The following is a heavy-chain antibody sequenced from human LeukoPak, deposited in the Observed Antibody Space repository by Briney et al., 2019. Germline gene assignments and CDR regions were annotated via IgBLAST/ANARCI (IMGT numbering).Heavy chain of an antibody. V-gene: IGHV4-61*02. CDR1: GGSISSGSYY. CDR2: IYTSGST. J-gene: IGHJ4*02. CDR3: ARDGYYYDSSVSLDY. Sequence: PSETLSLTCTVSGGSISSGSYYWSWIRQPAGKGLEWIGRIYTSGSTNYNPSLKSRVTISVDTSKNQFSLKLSSVTAADTAVYYCARDGYYYDSSVSLDYWGQGTLVTVSS. D-gene: IGHD3-22*01.